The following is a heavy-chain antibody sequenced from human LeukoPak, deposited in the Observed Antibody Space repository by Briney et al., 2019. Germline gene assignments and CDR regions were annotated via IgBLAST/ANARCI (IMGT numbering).Heavy chain of an antibody. Sequence: SVKVSCKASGGTFSSYAISWVRQAPGQGLEWMGRIIPILGIANYAQKFQGRVTITADKSTSTAYMELSSLRSEDTAVYYCARPTVTSDYYYGMDVWGQGTTVTISS. V-gene: IGHV1-69*04. CDR3: ARPTVTSDYYYGMDV. D-gene: IGHD4-17*01. CDR2: IIPILGIA. CDR1: GGTFSSYA. J-gene: IGHJ6*02.